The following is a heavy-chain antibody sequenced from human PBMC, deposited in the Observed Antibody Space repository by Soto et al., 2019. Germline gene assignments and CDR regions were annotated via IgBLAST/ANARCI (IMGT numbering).Heavy chain of an antibody. CDR3: ARKDKSGYFNWFDP. D-gene: IGHD3-22*01. CDR2: IFPSDSDT. V-gene: IGHV5-51*01. CDR1: GYKFTSSW. Sequence: GESLKISCRTSGYKFTSSWIAWVREKPGKGLEWMGIIFPSDSDTRYSPSFQGQVTISADRSTSTVFLQWASLKASDTAVYFCARKDKSGYFNWFDPWGQGTLVTVS. J-gene: IGHJ5*02.